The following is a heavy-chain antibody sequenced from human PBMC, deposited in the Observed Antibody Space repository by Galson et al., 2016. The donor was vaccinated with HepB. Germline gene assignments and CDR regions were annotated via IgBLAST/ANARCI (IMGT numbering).Heavy chain of an antibody. CDR2: INTNTGNP. D-gene: IGHD3-9*01. V-gene: IGHV7-4-1*02. CDR3: ARDFDILTGYRYYYGGMDV. Sequence: SVKVSCKASGYSFTDYAVNWLRQAPGQGLEWMGWINTNTGNPTYAQAFTGRLVFSLDTSVSTAYLQITSLKADDTALYYCARDFDILTGYRYYYGGMDVWGQGTTVTVS. J-gene: IGHJ6*02. CDR1: GYSFTDYA.